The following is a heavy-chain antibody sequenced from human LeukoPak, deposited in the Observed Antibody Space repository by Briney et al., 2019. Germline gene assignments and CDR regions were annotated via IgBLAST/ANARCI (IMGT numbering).Heavy chain of an antibody. Sequence: GGSLRLSCAASGFTFRSYAMHWVRQAPGKGLEGVAVISYDGSNKYYADSVKGRFTISRDNSKNTLYLQMNSLRGEDTAVYYCARAGGSSSWGYYYYGMDVWGQGPTVTVFS. CDR2: ISYDGSNK. J-gene: IGHJ6*02. CDR3: ARAGGSSSWGYYYYGMDV. V-gene: IGHV3-30*01. CDR1: GFTFRSYA. D-gene: IGHD6-13*01.